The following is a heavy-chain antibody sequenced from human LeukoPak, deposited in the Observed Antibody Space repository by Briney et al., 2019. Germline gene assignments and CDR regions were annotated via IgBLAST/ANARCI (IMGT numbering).Heavy chain of an antibody. Sequence: PSETLSLTCSVSGGSIDSYYWTWIRQPAGKGLEWIGRVYTSGKTYYNPSLKSRVTMSLDTSKNQISLRLGSVTAAYTAVYYCARGYGGNAPNAFDIWGQGAMVTVSS. D-gene: IGHD4-23*01. CDR1: GGSIDSYY. J-gene: IGHJ3*02. V-gene: IGHV4-4*07. CDR3: ARGYGGNAPNAFDI. CDR2: VYTSGKT.